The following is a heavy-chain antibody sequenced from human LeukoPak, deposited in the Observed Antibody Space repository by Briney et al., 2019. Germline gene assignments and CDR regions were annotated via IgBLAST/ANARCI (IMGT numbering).Heavy chain of an antibody. CDR3: AKEVAGP. Sequence: PSETLSLACTVSGGSISSSSYYWGWIRQPPGKGLEWIGSIYYSGSTYYNPSLKSRVTISVDTSKNQFSLKLSSVTAADTAVYYCAKEVAGPWGQGTRVTVSS. V-gene: IGHV4-39*07. CDR1: GGSISSSSYY. J-gene: IGHJ5*02. CDR2: IYYSGST.